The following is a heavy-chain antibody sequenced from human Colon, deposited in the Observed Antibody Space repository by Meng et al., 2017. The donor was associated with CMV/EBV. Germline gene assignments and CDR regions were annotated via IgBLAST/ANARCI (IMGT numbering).Heavy chain of an antibody. CDR1: GFTFSTYW. J-gene: IGHJ4*02. CDR3: ARDRGPNALDY. CDR2: MRHDGSEE. Sequence: GESLKISCAVSGFTFSTYWMTWVRQAPGKGLEWVVSMRHDGSEEYYLDSVRGRFTVSSDNAQDSVYLQMNSLRVEDTAIYYCARDRGPNALDYWGQGTLVTVSS. D-gene: IGHD2-8*01. V-gene: IGHV3-7*01.